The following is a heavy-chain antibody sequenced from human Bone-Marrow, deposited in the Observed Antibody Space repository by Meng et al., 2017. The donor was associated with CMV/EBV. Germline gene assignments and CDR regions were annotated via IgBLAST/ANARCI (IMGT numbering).Heavy chain of an antibody. CDR1: GFTVSSNY. Sequence: LSLTCAASGFTVSSNYMSWVRQAPGKGLEWVSVIYSGGSTYYADSVKGRFTISRDNSKNTLYLQMNSLRAEDTAVYYCAKGARRGYCSSTSCLPFGYWGQGTLVTVSS. D-gene: IGHD2-2*01. J-gene: IGHJ4*02. CDR2: IYSGGST. V-gene: IGHV3-53*05. CDR3: AKGARRGYCSSTSCLPFGY.